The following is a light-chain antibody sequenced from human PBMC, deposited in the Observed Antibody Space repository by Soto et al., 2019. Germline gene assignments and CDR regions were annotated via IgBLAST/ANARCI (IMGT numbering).Light chain of an antibody. Sequence: DIPMTQSPSSLSASVGDRVTITCQASHDISTYLNWYQQKQGKAPKLLIYDASNLETGVPSRFSGSGSGTDFSFTISSLQPEDIATYYCQQYENFPSLTFGGGTKVEIK. CDR1: HDISTY. CDR2: DAS. J-gene: IGKJ4*01. V-gene: IGKV1-33*01. CDR3: QQYENFPSLT.